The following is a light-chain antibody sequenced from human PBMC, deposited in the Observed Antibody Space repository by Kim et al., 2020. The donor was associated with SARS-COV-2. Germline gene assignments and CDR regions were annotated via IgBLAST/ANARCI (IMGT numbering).Light chain of an antibody. CDR3: NSRDSSGNRV. J-gene: IGLJ3*02. V-gene: IGLV3-19*01. CDR2: GKN. CDR1: SLRSYY. Sequence: SSELTQDPAVSVALGQTVRITCQGDSLRSYYASWYQQKPGQAPVLVIYGKNNRPSGIPDRFSGSRSGNTASLTITGAQAEDEADYYCNSRDSSGNRVFGG.